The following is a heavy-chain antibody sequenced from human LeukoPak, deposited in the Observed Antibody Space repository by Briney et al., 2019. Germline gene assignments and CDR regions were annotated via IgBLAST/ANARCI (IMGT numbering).Heavy chain of an antibody. CDR3: ARPSASGDFWSGYLGSRWYFDL. D-gene: IGHD3-3*01. J-gene: IGHJ2*01. CDR2: IYTSGST. CDR1: SGSISTENW. Sequence: SETLSLTCAVSSGSISTENWWSWVRQPPGKGLEWIGRIYTSGSTNYNPSLKSRVTMSVDTSKNQFSLKLSSVTAADTAVYYCARPSASGDFWSGYLGSRWYFDLWGRGTLVTVSS. V-gene: IGHV4-4*02.